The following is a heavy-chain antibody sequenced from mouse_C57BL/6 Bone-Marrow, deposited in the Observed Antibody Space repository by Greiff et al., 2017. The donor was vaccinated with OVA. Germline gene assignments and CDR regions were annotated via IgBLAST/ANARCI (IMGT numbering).Heavy chain of an antibody. CDR3: AREGYYGNFLFAY. V-gene: IGHV1-55*01. CDR1: GYTFTSYW. D-gene: IGHD2-1*01. CDR2: IYPGSGST. J-gene: IGHJ3*01. Sequence: LKQSGAELVKPGASVKMSCKASGYTFTSYWITWVKQRPGQGLAWIGDIYPGSGSTNYNEKFKSKATLTVDTSSSTAYMQLSSLTSEDSAVYYCAREGYYGNFLFAYWGQGTLVTVSA.